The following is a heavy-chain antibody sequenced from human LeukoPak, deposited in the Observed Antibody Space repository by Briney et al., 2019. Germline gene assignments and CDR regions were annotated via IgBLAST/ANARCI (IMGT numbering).Heavy chain of an antibody. CDR1: GFPFIEYS. V-gene: IGHV3-48*01. Sequence: QPGGSLRLSCTASGFPFIEYSMNWVRQAPGKGLEWISYIGIDSGNTKYADSVRGRFTISADKAKNSLYLQMNSLRVEDTAVYCCARDHNYAFDNWGQGTLVSVAS. CDR3: ARDHNYAFDN. J-gene: IGHJ4*02. CDR2: IGIDSGNT. D-gene: IGHD1-1*01.